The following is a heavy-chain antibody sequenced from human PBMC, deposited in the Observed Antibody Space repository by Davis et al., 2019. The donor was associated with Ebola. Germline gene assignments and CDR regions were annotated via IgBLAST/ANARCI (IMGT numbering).Heavy chain of an antibody. V-gene: IGHV4-59*08. D-gene: IGHD5-18*01. Sequence: GSLRLSCTVSGGSISSYYWSWIRQPPGKGLEWIGYIYYSGSTNYNPSLKSRVTISVDTSKNQFSLKVTSVTAADTAVYYCARGRSYGSMVYGLDAWGQGTTVTVSS. CDR1: GGSISSYY. CDR3: ARGRSYGSMVYGLDA. CDR2: IYYSGST. J-gene: IGHJ6*02.